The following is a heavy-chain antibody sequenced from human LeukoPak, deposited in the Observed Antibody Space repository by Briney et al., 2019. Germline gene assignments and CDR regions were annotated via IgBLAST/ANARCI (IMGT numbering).Heavy chain of an antibody. CDR2: ISLAGRT. CDR3: SRESGPFCPFGH. Sequence: SETLSLTCGVSGGSITTTNFRSWVRQPPGGGLEWIGEISLAGRTRYNPSLESRVTISIDKSKNHLYLNLDSVTAADTAVYYCSRESGPFCPFGHWGQGTLVAVTS. D-gene: IGHD1-26*01. J-gene: IGHJ4*02. CDR1: GGSITTTNF. V-gene: IGHV4-4*02.